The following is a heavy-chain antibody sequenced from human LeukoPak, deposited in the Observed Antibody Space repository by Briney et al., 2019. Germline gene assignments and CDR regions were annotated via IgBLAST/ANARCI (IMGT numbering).Heavy chain of an antibody. CDR2: ISFGSDTI. J-gene: IGHJ5*02. V-gene: IGHV3-48*01. CDR3: ARGPPLFDP. Sequence: QPGGSLRLSCRASGFTFSDYTINWVRQAPGKGLEWISSISFGSDTIYYAGSVEGRFSISRDNARDSLYLEMNSLRAEDTAVYYCARGPPLFDPWGQGTLVTVSS. CDR1: GFTFSDYT.